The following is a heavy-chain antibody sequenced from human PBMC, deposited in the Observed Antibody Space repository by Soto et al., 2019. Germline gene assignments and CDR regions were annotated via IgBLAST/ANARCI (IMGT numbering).Heavy chain of an antibody. J-gene: IGHJ4*02. CDR2: INPSGGST. D-gene: IGHD3-16*01. Sequence: GASVKVSCKASGYTFTSHYMHWVRQAPGQGLEWMGTINPSGGSTTYAQKFQGRVTMTRDTSTSTVYMEVSSLRSEDTAVYYCGRGDYVDYWGQGTLVTVSS. CDR3: GRGDYVDY. CDR1: GYTFTSHY. V-gene: IGHV1-46*03.